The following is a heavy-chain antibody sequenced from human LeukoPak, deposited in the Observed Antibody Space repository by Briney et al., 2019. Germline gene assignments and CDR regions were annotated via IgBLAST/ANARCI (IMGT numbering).Heavy chain of an antibody. D-gene: IGHD5-18*01. V-gene: IGHV3-30-3*01. J-gene: IGHJ4*02. CDR1: GFTLTSYT. CDR2: VSYDGTKI. CDR3: ARDRVQIWSYVGTFDS. Sequence: GGSLRLSCATSGFTLTSYTMHWVRQAPGKGLEWVAVVSYDGTKISYADSVKGRFTMSRDVSKNTLYLQMNSLKPEDSALYYCARDRVQIWSYVGTFDSWGQGTLVTVSS.